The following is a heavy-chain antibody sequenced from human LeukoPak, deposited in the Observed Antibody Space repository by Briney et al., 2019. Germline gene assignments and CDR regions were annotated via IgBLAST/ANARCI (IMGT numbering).Heavy chain of an antibody. CDR3: ARGGYNYGSVFDY. V-gene: IGHV3-23*01. CDR2: ISGSGSNT. Sequence: GGSLRLSCAASGFTFSSYAMNWVRQAPGKGLEWVSGISGSGSNTYYADSVMGRFTISRDNSKNTLYLQMNSLRAEDTAVYYCARGGYNYGSVFDYWGQGTLVTVSS. D-gene: IGHD5-18*01. J-gene: IGHJ4*02. CDR1: GFTFSSYA.